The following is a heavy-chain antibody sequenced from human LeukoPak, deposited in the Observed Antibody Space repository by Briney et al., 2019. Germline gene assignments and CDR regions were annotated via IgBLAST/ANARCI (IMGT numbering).Heavy chain of an antibody. CDR3: ARLREVAFDI. CDR2: IYSGGTT. D-gene: IGHD1-26*01. CDR1: GFTVSGNY. Sequence: GGSLRLSCAASGFTVSGNYMNWVRQAPGKGLEWVSVIYSGGTTYYADSVKGRFTMSRENAKNSLYLQMNSLRAGDTAVYYCARLREVAFDIWGQGTMVTVSS. V-gene: IGHV3-66*01. J-gene: IGHJ3*02.